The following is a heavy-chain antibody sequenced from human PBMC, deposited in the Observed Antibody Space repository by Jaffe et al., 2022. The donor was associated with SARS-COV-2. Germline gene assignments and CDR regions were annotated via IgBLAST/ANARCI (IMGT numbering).Heavy chain of an antibody. D-gene: IGHD2-2*01. CDR3: AREGVPAAIPDAFDI. Sequence: EVQLVESGGGLVKPGGSLRLSCAASGFTFSSYSMNWVRQAPGKGLEWVSSISSSSSYIYYADSVKGRFTISRDNAKNSLYLQMNSLRAEDTAVYYCAREGVPAAIPDAFDIWGQGTMVTVSS. CDR2: ISSSSSYI. CDR1: GFTFSSYS. V-gene: IGHV3-21*01. J-gene: IGHJ3*02.